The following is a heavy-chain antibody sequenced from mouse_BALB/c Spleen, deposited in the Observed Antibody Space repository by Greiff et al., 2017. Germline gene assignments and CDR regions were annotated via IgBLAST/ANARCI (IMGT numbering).Heavy chain of an antibody. J-gene: IGHJ1*01. D-gene: IGHD1-1*01. CDR1: GFTFSDYY. V-gene: IGHV5-4*02. Sequence: EVKLVESGGGLVKPGGSLKLSCAASGFTFSDYYMYWVRQTPEKRLEWVATISDGGSYTYYPDSVKGRFTISRDNAKNNLYLQMSSLKSEDTAMYYCARDRAFITTAAFDVWGAGTTVTVSS. CDR2: ISDGGSYT. CDR3: ARDRAFITTAAFDV.